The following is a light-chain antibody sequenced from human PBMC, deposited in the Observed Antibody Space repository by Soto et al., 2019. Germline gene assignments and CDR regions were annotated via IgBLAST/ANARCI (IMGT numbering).Light chain of an antibody. V-gene: IGLV2-14*01. CDR1: SSDVGGYNY. CDR3: SSYTATRTYV. CDR2: GVT. Sequence: QSVLTQPASVSGSPGQSVTISCTGTSSDVGGYNYVSWYQQLPGEAPKLIIYGVTDRPPGVSNRFSGSKSGNTASLTVSGLQAEDEGDYYCSSYTATRTYVFGTGTKVTVL. J-gene: IGLJ1*01.